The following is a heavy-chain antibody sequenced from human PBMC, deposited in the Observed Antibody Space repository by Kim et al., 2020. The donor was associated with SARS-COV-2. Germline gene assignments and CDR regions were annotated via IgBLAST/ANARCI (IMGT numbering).Heavy chain of an antibody. CDR1: GFTLSNAG. Sequence: GGSLRLSCAASGFTLSNAGMNWVRQAPGKGLEWVGRIKSKTNGGTTAYGAPVKGRFTISSDDSKNTLNLQMNSMKTEDTDVYYCTSDLGEDCAGDCSTRVWGQGTPVTVSS. D-gene: IGHD2-21*02. CDR3: TSDLGEDCAGDCSTRV. CDR2: IKSKTNGGTT. V-gene: IGHV3-15*01. J-gene: IGHJ6*02.